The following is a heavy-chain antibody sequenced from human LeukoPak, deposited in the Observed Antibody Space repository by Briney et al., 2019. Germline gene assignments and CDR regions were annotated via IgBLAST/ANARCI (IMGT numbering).Heavy chain of an antibody. CDR3: AKDHDSSWSAYDY. CDR2: SSVTAST. CDR1: RFTFSSYD. D-gene: IGHD6-13*01. J-gene: IGHJ4*02. V-gene: IGHV3-23*01. Sequence: GGSLRLSCAASRFTFSSYDMSWVRQAPGKGLEWVSTSSVTASTYFADPVKGRFTISRDNSKNTLYLQMNSLRAEDTAVYYCAKDHDSSWSAYDYWGQGTLVTVSS.